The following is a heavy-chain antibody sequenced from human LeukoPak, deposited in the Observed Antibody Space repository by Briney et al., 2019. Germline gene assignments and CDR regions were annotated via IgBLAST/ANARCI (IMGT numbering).Heavy chain of an antibody. D-gene: IGHD6-6*01. CDR1: GFTFSSYA. CDR2: ISSNGGST. V-gene: IGHV3-64D*06. Sequence: PGGSLRLSCSASGFTFSSYAMHWVRQAPGKGLEYVSAISSNGGSTYYADSVKGRFTISRDNSKNTLYLQMSSLRAEDTAVYYCVYHGGNSARPAERAFDYWGQGTLVTVSS. CDR3: VYHGGNSARPAERAFDY. J-gene: IGHJ4*02.